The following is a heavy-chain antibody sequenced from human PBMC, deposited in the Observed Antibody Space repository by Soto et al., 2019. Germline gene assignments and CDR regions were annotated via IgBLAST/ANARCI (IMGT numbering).Heavy chain of an antibody. CDR3: ARDPPYYGYKGYYYGMDV. Sequence: VVSVKVSCKASGYTFTNYGISWVRQAPGQGLEWMGWISAYNGNTNYAQRLQGRVTMTTDTSTSTAYMELRSLISDDTAVYYCARDPPYYGYKGYYYGMDVWGQGTTVTVAS. CDR1: GYTFTNYG. J-gene: IGHJ6*02. D-gene: IGHD4-17*01. V-gene: IGHV1-18*01. CDR2: ISAYNGNT.